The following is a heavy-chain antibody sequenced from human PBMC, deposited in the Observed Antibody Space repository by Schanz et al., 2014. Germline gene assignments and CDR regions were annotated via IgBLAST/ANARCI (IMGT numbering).Heavy chain of an antibody. CDR3: ARAPVTVGPYHYYMDV. Sequence: QVQLVQSGAEVKKPGSSVKVSCKASGGTFSSSTLTWVRQAPGQGLEWMGWISVYHGHTNYAEKVHGRVTMTTDTSTTTVYMELRGLRSDDTAVYYCARAPVTVGPYHYYMDVWGKGTTVTVSS. D-gene: IGHD4-17*01. J-gene: IGHJ6*03. V-gene: IGHV1-18*01. CDR1: GGTFSSST. CDR2: ISVYHGHT.